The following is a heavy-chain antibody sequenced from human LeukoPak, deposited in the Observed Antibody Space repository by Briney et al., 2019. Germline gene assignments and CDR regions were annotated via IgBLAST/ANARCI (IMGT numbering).Heavy chain of an antibody. CDR1: GYTFTGYY. V-gene: IGHV1-2*02. CDR3: ARAESSSWNPWDFDY. D-gene: IGHD6-13*01. J-gene: IGHJ4*02. Sequence: GASVKVSCKASGYTFTGYYMHWVRQAPGQGLEWMGWINPNSGGTNYAQKFQGRVTMTRDTSISTAYMELSSLRSEDTAVYYCARAESSSWNPWDFDYWGQGTLVTVSS. CDR2: INPNSGGT.